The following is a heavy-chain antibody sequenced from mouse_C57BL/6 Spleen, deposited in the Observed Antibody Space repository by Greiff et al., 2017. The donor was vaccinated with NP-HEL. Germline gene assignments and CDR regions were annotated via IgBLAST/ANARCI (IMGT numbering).Heavy chain of an antibody. D-gene: IGHD1-1*01. CDR3: ASYGSSRYWYFDV. CDR2: IGPGSGST. CDR1: GYTFTDYY. J-gene: IGHJ1*03. V-gene: IGHV1-77*01. Sequence: QVHVKQSGAELVKPGASVKISCKASGYTFTDYYINWVKQRPGQGLEWIGKIGPGSGSTYYNEKFKGKATLTADKSSSTAYMQLSGLTSEDSAVYVCASYGSSRYWYFDVWGTGTTVTVSS.